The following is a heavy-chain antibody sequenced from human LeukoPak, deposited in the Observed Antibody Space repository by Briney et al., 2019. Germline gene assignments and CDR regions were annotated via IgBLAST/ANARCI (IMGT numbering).Heavy chain of an antibody. CDR2: INSDGSST. V-gene: IGHV3-74*01. CDR1: GFTFSSYW. J-gene: IGHJ6*02. D-gene: IGHD6-13*01. CDR3: AREASSNIRYYYYYYGMDV. Sequence: GGSLRLSCAASGFTFSSYWMHWVRQAPGKGLVWVSRINSDGSSTSYADSVKGRFTISRDNAKNTLYLQMNSLRAEDTAVYYCAREASSNIRYYYYYYGMDVWGQGTTVTVSS.